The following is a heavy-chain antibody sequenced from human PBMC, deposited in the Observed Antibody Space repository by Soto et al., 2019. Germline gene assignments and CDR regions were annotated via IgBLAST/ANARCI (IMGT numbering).Heavy chain of an antibody. CDR1: GYTFTSSA. V-gene: IGHV1-3*01. D-gene: IGHD3-3*01. CDR3: AWGYDEFWIGYYRLDY. CDR2: INAGNGNT. J-gene: IGHJ4*02. Sequence: QVPLVQSGAEVKKPGASVKVSCKASGYTFTSSAMHWVRQAPGQRREWMGWINAGNGNTKYSQKFQGRVTITRDTSASTPYMELSSLISEDTAVYYCAWGYDEFWIGYYRLDYWGQGTLVTVSS.